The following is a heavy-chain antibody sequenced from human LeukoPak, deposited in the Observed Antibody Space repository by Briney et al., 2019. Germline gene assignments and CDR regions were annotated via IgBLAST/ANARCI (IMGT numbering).Heavy chain of an antibody. J-gene: IGHJ4*02. Sequence: GASVKVSCKASGYTLTSYDINWVRQATGQGLEWMGWMNPNSGNTGYAQKFQGRVTMTRNTSISTAYMELSSLRSEDTAVYYCARGWLRYFDWLIKTYYFDYWGQGTLVTVSS. CDR3: ARGWLRYFDWLIKTYYFDY. V-gene: IGHV1-8*01. CDR1: GYTLTSYD. CDR2: MNPNSGNT. D-gene: IGHD3-9*01.